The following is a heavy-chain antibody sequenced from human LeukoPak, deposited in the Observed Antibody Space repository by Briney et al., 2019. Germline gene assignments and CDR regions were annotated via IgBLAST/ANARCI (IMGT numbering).Heavy chain of an antibody. Sequence: GGSLRPSCAASGFTFSDYYMNWIRQAPGKGLEWVSSISGGSRTINYADSVKGRFTTSRDNAKNSLFLQVNSLRAEDTAVYYCARAGQSDYWGQGTLVTVSS. V-gene: IGHV3-11*01. CDR2: ISGGSRTI. CDR1: GFTFSDYY. CDR3: ARAGQSDY. J-gene: IGHJ4*02.